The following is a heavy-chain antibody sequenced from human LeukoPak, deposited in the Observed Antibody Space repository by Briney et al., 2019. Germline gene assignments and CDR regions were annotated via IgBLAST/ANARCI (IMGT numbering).Heavy chain of an antibody. D-gene: IGHD2-15*01. V-gene: IGHV3-48*04. Sequence: GGSLRLSCAASGFTFSSYSMNWVRQAPGKGLEGASYISSSSSTIYYADSVKGRFTISRDNAKNSLYLQMNSLRAEDTAVYYCARDRCSGGSCYYYYGMDVWGQGTTVTVSS. CDR2: ISSSSSTI. CDR3: ARDRCSGGSCYYYYGMDV. J-gene: IGHJ6*02. CDR1: GFTFSSYS.